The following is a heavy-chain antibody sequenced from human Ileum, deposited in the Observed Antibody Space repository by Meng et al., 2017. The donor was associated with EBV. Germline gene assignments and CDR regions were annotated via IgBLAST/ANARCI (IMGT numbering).Heavy chain of an antibody. D-gene: IGHD3-3*01. CDR3: ARRYYGVPFDN. V-gene: IGHV4-39*01. J-gene: IGHJ4*02. Sequence: QLTESGPGLVNPSETLSLTCAVPGDSISSSNHWWGWIRQPPGKGLEWVGTIYYSGSTFYNPSLKSRVTISLDTSKNQFSLKVSSVTAADTAVYYCARRYYGVPFDNWGQGTLVTVSS. CDR1: GDSISSSNHW. CDR2: IYYSGST.